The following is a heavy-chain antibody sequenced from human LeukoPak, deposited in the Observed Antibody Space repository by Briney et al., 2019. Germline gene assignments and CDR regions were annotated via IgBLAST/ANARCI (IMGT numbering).Heavy chain of an antibody. V-gene: IGHV3-21*01. CDR3: ARDREDYSNVWFDP. J-gene: IGHJ5*02. CDR1: GFTFDDYG. D-gene: IGHD2-15*01. Sequence: GGSLRLSCAASGFTFDDYGMSWVRQAPGKGLEWVSSISSSRSYIYYADAVKGRFTISRDNAKNSLYLQMNSLRAEDTAVYYCARDREDYSNVWFDPWGQGTLVTVSS. CDR2: ISSSRSYI.